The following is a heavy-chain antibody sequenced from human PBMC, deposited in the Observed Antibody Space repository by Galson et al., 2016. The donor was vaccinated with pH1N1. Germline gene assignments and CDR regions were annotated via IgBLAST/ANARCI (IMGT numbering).Heavy chain of an antibody. J-gene: IGHJ6*02. V-gene: IGHV3-48*03. Sequence: SLRLSCAASGFTFSGFEMNWVCQAPGKGLEWISYITTSGDSLYYADSVKGRFTISRDNAKNSLYLQMDSLRVEDTAVYYCARDYYYYYGMDVWGQGTTVTVSS. CDR1: GFTFSGFE. CDR3: ARDYYYYYGMDV. CDR2: ITTSGDSL.